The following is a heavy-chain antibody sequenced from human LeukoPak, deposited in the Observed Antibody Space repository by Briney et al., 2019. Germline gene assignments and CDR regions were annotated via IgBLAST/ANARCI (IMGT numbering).Heavy chain of an antibody. CDR1: GGSFNTFY. CDR3: ARGSAYSPHDS. Sequence: SETLSLTCAVYGGSFNTFYWSWIRQPPGKGLEWIGQINRYGSANYNPSLKSRVAISLDTSKNQFSLKVTSVTAADTAVYYCARGSAYSPHDSWGQGTLVTVSS. J-gene: IGHJ4*02. D-gene: IGHD4-11*01. CDR2: INRYGSA. V-gene: IGHV4-34*01.